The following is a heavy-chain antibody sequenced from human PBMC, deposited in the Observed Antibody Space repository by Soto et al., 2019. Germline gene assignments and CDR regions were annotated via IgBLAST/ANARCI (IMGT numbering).Heavy chain of an antibody. CDR1: GFSLSNARMG. V-gene: IGHV2-26*01. Sequence: QVTLKESGPVLVKPTETLTLTCTVSGFSLSNARMGVSWIRQPPGKALEWLAHIFSNDEKSYSTSLKSRLTISTATSKRQVVLTMNNMDTVDTATYYCALIRWGIDGDSSGYGPRDVFDIWGQVTIVTVSA. CDR2: IFSNDEK. CDR3: ALIRWGIDGDSSGYGPRDVFDI. D-gene: IGHD3-22*01. J-gene: IGHJ3*02.